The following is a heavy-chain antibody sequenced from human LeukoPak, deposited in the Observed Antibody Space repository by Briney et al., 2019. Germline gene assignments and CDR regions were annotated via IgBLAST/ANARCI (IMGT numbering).Heavy chain of an antibody. Sequence: GGSLRLSCAASGFTFSNYSMHWVRQAPGKGLEWISYITNSSDIRHYADSVAGRFTVSGDNAKNSLYLQMNSLRVEDTAIYYCARGTLFWGQGTLVTVSS. J-gene: IGHJ4*02. D-gene: IGHD1-14*01. CDR1: GFTFSNYS. V-gene: IGHV3-48*01. CDR3: ARGTLF. CDR2: ITNSSDIR.